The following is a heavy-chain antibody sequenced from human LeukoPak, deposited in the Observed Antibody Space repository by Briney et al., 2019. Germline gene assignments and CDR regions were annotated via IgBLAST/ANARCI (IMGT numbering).Heavy chain of an antibody. J-gene: IGHJ3*02. CDR1: GFTFSSYA. CDR3: ARDFSPMRADSTGGNVWFDAFDI. D-gene: IGHD3-16*01. CDR2: ISSNGGST. V-gene: IGHV3-64*01. Sequence: GGSLRLSCAASGFTFSSYAMHWVRQAPGKGLEYVSAISSNGGSTYYANSVKGRFTISRDNSKNTLYLQMGSLRAEDTAVYYCARDFSPMRADSTGGNVWFDAFDIWGQGTMVTVSS.